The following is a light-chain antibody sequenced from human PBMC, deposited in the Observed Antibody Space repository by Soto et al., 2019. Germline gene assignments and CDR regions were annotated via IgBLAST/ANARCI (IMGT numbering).Light chain of an antibody. CDR1: QAVPNN. CDR3: QQVKTYPRT. J-gene: IGKJ4*01. V-gene: IGKV1-9*01. CDR2: EES. Sequence: DIQMSQSPSSLSASLGDRVTIAGRPSQAVPNNMAWYQQTQGKTPKLLIYEESTLHSGVPSRFRGRKSWTQCTLPLDSLQTEDVETDYCQQVKTYPRTFGGGTQVDIK.